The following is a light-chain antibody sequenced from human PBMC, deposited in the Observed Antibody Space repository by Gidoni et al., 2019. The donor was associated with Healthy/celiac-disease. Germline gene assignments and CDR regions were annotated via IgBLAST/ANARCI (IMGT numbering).Light chain of an antibody. Sequence: DIVLTQSPGTRSLSQGERATLSCRASQSVSSSYLAWYQQKPGQAPRLLIYGASSRATGIPDRFSGSGSGTDFTLTISRLEPEDFAVYYCQQYGSSPRTFGQGTKVEIK. CDR1: QSVSSSY. CDR3: QQYGSSPRT. V-gene: IGKV3-20*01. CDR2: GAS. J-gene: IGKJ1*01.